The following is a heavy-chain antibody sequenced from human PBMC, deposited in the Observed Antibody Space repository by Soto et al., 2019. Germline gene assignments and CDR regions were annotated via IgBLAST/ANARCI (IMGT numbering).Heavy chain of an antibody. D-gene: IGHD3-16*02. V-gene: IGHV3-13*01. CDR3: AIGHEVRGIWGSYRHWWLAP. J-gene: IGHJ5*02. Sequence: GGSLRLCCAASGFTFSTYDMHWVRQVTGKGLEWVSAIGTAGDTYYPDSVKGRFTISRENAKNSLYLQVNSLRDGDTAVYYCAIGHEVRGIWGSYRHWWLAPWGQGTLVTVSS. CDR2: IGTAGDT. CDR1: GFTFSTYD.